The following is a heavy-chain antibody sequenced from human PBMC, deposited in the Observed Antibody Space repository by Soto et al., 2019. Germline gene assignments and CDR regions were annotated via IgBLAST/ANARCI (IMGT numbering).Heavy chain of an antibody. D-gene: IGHD3-3*01. CDR2: IYHSGST. J-gene: IGHJ6*02. Sequence: SETLSLTCAVSGGSISSSNWWSWVRQPPGKGLEWIGEIYHSGSTNYNPSLKSRVTISVDKSKNQFSLKLSSVTAADTAVYYCARGGIFAKDSPNYYYGMDVWGQGTTVTVSS. CDR1: GGSISSSNW. CDR3: ARGGIFAKDSPNYYYGMDV. V-gene: IGHV4-4*02.